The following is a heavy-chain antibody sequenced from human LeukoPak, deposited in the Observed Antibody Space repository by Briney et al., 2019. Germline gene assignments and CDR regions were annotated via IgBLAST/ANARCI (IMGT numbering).Heavy chain of an antibody. D-gene: IGHD5-12*01. CDR2: INHRGST. Sequence: SETLSLTCAVYGGSFSGYYWSWIRQPPGKGLEWIGEINHRGSTNYNPSLKSRVTISVDTSKNQFSLKLSSVTAADTAVYYCARVYRNGMDVWGQGTTVTVSS. V-gene: IGHV4-34*01. CDR1: GGSFSGYY. CDR3: ARVYRNGMDV. J-gene: IGHJ6*02.